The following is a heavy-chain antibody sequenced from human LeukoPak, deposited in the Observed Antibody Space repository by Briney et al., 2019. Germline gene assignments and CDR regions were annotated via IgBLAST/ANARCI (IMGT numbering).Heavy chain of an antibody. CDR2: ISSSSSTI. CDR3: ARAWYYYDSSGYLLYYFDY. J-gene: IGHJ4*02. D-gene: IGHD3-22*01. CDR1: GFTFSSYS. Sequence: PGGSLRLSCAASGFTFSSYSMNWARQAPGKGLEWVSYISSSSSTIYYADSVKGRFTISRDNAKNSLYLQMNSLRAEDTAVYYCARAWYYYDSSGYLLYYFDYWGQGTLVTVSS. V-gene: IGHV3-48*01.